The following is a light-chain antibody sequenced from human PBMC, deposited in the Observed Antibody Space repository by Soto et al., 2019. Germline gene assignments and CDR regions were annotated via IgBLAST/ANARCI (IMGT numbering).Light chain of an antibody. CDR2: EVS. CDR3: NSYAGNNNVYML. J-gene: IGLJ2*01. V-gene: IGLV2-8*01. CDR1: SSDVGSYNY. Sequence: QSALTQPPFASGSPGQSVTISCTGTSSDVGSYNYVSWYQQYPGKAPKLIIYEVSKRPSGVPDRFSGSKSGNTASLTVSGLQAEDEADYFCNSYAGNNNVYMLFGGGTKLTVL.